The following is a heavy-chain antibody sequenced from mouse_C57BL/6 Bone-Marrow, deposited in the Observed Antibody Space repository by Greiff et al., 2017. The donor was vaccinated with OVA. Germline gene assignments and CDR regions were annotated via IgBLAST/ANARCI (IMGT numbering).Heavy chain of an antibody. D-gene: IGHD4-1*01. V-gene: IGHV5-12*01. CDR3: ARVGKTPHYYAMDY. CDR1: GFTFSDYY. CDR2: ISNGGGST. Sequence: EVQVVESGGGLVQPGGSLKLSCAASGFTFSDYYMYWVRQTPEKRLEWVAYISNGGGSTYYPDTVKGRFTISRDNAKNTLYLQMSRLKSEDTAMYYCARVGKTPHYYAMDYWGQGTSVTVSS. J-gene: IGHJ4*01.